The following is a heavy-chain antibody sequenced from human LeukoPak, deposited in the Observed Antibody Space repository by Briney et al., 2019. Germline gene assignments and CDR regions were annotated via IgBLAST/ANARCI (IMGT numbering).Heavy chain of an antibody. CDR1: GFIVTTSY. Sequence: GGSLRLSCAGSGFIVTTSYMSWVRQAPAEGLEWVSVIYGAGGGGGTYYADSVKGRFTISRDSSKNTLYLQMNSLRGEDTAVYYCAREGPYYGMDVWGQGTTVTVSS. V-gene: IGHV3-53*01. CDR3: AREGPYYGMDV. J-gene: IGHJ6*02. CDR2: IYGAGGGGGT.